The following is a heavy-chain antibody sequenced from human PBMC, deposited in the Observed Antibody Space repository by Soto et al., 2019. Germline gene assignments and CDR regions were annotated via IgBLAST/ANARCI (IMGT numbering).Heavy chain of an antibody. D-gene: IGHD3-3*01. CDR1: GYTFTSYG. J-gene: IGHJ4*02. V-gene: IGHV1-18*01. Sequence: ASVKVSCKASGYTFTSYGISWVRQAPGQGLEWMGWISAYNGNTNYAQKLQGRVTMTTDTSTSTAYMELRSLRSDDTAVYYCARGYDFWSGLNQFDYWGRGTLVTVSS. CDR2: ISAYNGNT. CDR3: ARGYDFWSGLNQFDY.